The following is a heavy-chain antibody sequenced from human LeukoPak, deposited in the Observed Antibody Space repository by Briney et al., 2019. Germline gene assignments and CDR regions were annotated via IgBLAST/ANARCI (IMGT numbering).Heavy chain of an antibody. CDR1: GGSIISYY. J-gene: IGHJ4*02. V-gene: IGHV4-59*12. D-gene: IGHD6-6*01. CDR3: ARRIAARRNFDY. Sequence: SETLSLTCTVSGGSIISYYWSWIRQPPGKGLEWIGYIYYSGSTNYNPSLKSRVTISVDTSKNQFSLKLSSVTAADTAVYYCARRIAARRNFDYWGQGTMVTVSS. CDR2: IYYSGST.